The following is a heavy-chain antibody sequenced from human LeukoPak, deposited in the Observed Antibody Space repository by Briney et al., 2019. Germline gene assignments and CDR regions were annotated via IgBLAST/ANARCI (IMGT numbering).Heavy chain of an antibody. CDR1: GFTFSSYA. D-gene: IGHD2-21*02. J-gene: IGHJ4*02. CDR2: ISYDGSNK. Sequence: GGSLRLSCAASGFTFSSYAMHWVRQAPGKGLEWVAVISYDGSNKYYADSVKGRFTISRDNAKNSLYLQMNSLRAEDTAVYYCAKERGHIVVVTAISVWGQGTLVTVSS. CDR3: AKERGHIVVVTAISV. V-gene: IGHV3-30*04.